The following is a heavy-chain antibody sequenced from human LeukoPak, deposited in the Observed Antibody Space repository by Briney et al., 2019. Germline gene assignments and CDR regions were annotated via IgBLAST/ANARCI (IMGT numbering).Heavy chain of an antibody. D-gene: IGHD3-10*01. V-gene: IGHV3-48*01. J-gene: IGHJ4*02. CDR2: ISGVGSSTTK. Sequence: GGSLTLSCVVSGFSFSDSNMNWVRQAPGKGLEWVAYISGVGSSTTKYYADSVKGRFTVSRDNDENSLYLQMNSLRAEDTAIYYCARISGTAPRYWSQGSLVTVSS. CDR1: GFSFSDSN. CDR3: ARISGTAPRY.